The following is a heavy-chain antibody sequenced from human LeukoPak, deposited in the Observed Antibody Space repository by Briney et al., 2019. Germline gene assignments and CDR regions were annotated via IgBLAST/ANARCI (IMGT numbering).Heavy chain of an antibody. D-gene: IGHD3-3*01. J-gene: IGHJ4*02. V-gene: IGHV3-23*01. CDR3: ARRSGPTSGYLDY. Sequence: GGSLRLSCAASGFTFSIYAMSWVRQAPGKGLEWVSAISDSGDNTYCADSVKGRFTISRDNSKNTLFLQMNSLRAEDTAVYSCARRSGPTSGYLDYWGQGTLVIVSS. CDR1: GFTFSIYA. CDR2: ISDSGDNT.